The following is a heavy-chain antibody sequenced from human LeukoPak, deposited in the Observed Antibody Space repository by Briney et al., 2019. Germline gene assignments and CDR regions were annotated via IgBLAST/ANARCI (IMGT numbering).Heavy chain of an antibody. J-gene: IGHJ4*02. CDR2: MNPNSGNT. Sequence: ASVTVSCKASGYIFSNYDISWVRQATGQGLEWMGWMNPNSGNTGYALQFQGRVTFSTDTSITTAYMEMSSVRSDDTAVYYCARAVRYHLLPDYWGQGTLVTVSS. D-gene: IGHD2-2*01. CDR1: GYIFSNYD. V-gene: IGHV1-8*01. CDR3: ARAVRYHLLPDY.